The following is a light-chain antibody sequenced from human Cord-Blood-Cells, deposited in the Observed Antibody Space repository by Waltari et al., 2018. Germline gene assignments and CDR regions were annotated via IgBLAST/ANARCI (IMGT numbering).Light chain of an antibody. CDR1: RRDVGCYNL. CDR3: CSYAGSSTWV. CDR2: EVS. V-gene: IGLV2-23*02. Sequence: FAPTQPASLSGSSGQSNPIPCTGTRRDVGCYNLVPRYQQHPGKAPKIMIYEVSKRPSGVSNRFSGSKSGNTASLTISGLQAEDEADYYCCSYAGSSTWVFGGGTKLTVL. J-gene: IGLJ3*02.